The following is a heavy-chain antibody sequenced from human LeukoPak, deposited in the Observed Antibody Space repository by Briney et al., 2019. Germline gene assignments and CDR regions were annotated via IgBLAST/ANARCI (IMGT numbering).Heavy chain of an antibody. J-gene: IGHJ4*02. V-gene: IGHV1-18*01. D-gene: IGHD2-2*01. CDR1: GGTFSSYA. CDR2: ISAYNGNT. Sequence: ASVKVSCKASGGTFSSYAISWVRQAPGQGLEWMGWISAYNGNTNYAQKLQGRVTMTTDTSTSTAYMELRSLRSDDTAVYYCASSRCSSTSCYVMNYFDYWGQGTLVTVSS. CDR3: ASSRCSSTSCYVMNYFDY.